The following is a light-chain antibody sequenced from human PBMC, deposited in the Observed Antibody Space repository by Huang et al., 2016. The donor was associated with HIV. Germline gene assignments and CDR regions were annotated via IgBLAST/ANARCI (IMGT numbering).Light chain of an antibody. V-gene: IGKV3-11*01. Sequence: EIVLTQSPVTLSLSPGKRATFSCRASQNIGTYLAWYQPKPGQATRLLVYEASIRATDSPARFSGSGSGTDFTLTINSLDPEDFAVYYCQQRSNWPLTFGGGTKLEIK. CDR1: QNIGTY. CDR3: QQRSNWPLT. CDR2: EAS. J-gene: IGKJ4*01.